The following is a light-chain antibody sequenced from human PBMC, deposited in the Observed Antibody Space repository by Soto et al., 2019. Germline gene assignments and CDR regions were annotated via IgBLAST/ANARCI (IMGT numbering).Light chain of an antibody. CDR2: DVN. CDR1: TTDVGTYNS. J-gene: IGLJ1*01. V-gene: IGLV2-11*01. Sequence: QSALTQPRSVSGSPGQSVTISCTGTTTDVGTYNSVSWYQQHPGKAPKLMIYDVNKRPSGVPHRFSGSMSGNTASLTISGLQADDEADYHCSSYVGSSNVFGTGTKVTVL. CDR3: SSYVGSSNV.